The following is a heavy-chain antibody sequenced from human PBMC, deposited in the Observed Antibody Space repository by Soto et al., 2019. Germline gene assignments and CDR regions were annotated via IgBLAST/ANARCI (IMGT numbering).Heavy chain of an antibody. CDR1: GYTFTGYY. CDR3: ARVIADRNPPSTGMDV. J-gene: IGHJ6*02. V-gene: IGHV1-2*02. Sequence: ASVKVSCKASGYTFTGYYMHWVRQAPGQGLEWMGWINPNSGGTNYAQKFQGRVTMTRDTSISTAYMELSRLRSDDTAVYYCARVIADRNPPSTGMDVWGQGTTVTVSS. D-gene: IGHD6-6*01. CDR2: INPNSGGT.